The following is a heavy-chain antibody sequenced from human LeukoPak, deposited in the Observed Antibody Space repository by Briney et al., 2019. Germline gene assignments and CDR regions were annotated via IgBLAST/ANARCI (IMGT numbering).Heavy chain of an antibody. CDR2: INHSGST. CDR1: GGSFSGYY. CDR3: ARSRVTRYGSGSYGY. D-gene: IGHD3-10*01. J-gene: IGHJ4*02. V-gene: IGHV4-34*01. Sequence: SETLSLTCAVYGGSFSGYYGSWIRQPPGKGVEWIGEINHSGSTNYNPSLESRVIISVDTSKNQFSLKLSSVTAADTAVYYCARSRVTRYGSGSYGYWGQGTLVTVSS.